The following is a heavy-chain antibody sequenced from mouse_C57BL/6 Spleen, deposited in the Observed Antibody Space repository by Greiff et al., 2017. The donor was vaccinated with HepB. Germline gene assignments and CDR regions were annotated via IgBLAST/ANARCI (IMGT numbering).Heavy chain of an antibody. CDR2: INPNYGTT. D-gene: IGHD1-1*01. V-gene: IGHV1-39*01. J-gene: IGHJ2*01. CDR3: ARRATTVVASSDY. CDR1: GYSFTDYN. Sequence: VQLQQSGPELVKPGASVKISCKASGYSFTDYNMNWVKQSNGKSLEWIGVINPNYGTTSYNQKFKGKATITADTSSNTAYLQLSSLTSEDTAVYYCARRATTVVASSDYWGQGTTLTVSS.